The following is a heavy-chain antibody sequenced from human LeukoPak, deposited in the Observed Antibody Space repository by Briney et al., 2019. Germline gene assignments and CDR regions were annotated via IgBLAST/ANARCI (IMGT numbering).Heavy chain of an antibody. CDR1: GYSFTSYW. Sequence: GESLKISCNGSGYSFTSYWIGWVRQMPGKGLEWMGIIYPGDSDTRYSPSFQGQVTLSADKSISTAYLQCSSLKASDTARYYCARQHMDTSMIDYWGQGTLVSVCS. CDR2: IYPGDSDT. CDR3: ARQHMDTSMIDY. D-gene: IGHD5-18*01. J-gene: IGHJ4*02. V-gene: IGHV5-51*01.